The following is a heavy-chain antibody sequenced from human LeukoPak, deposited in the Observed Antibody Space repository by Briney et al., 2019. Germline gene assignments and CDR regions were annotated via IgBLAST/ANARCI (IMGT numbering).Heavy chain of an antibody. J-gene: IGHJ4*02. Sequence: ASVTVSCKASGYTFTGYYMHWVRQAPGQGLEWMGRINPNSGGTNYAQKFQGRVTMTRDTSISTAYMELSRLRSDDTAVYYCARKYCSSTSCSIDYWGQGTLVTVSS. CDR1: GYTFTGYY. CDR2: INPNSGGT. V-gene: IGHV1-2*06. CDR3: ARKYCSSTSCSIDY. D-gene: IGHD2-2*01.